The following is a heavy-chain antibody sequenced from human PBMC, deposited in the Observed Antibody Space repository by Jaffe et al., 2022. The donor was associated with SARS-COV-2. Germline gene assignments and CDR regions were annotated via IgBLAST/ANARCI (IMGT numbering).Heavy chain of an antibody. V-gene: IGHV3-23*01. CDR3: VKDRSYGYYDSASGGWFDP. D-gene: IGHD3-22*01. CDR2: ISASGGST. CDR1: GFTFSSYA. Sequence: DVQLLESGGDLVKPGGSLRLSCAASGFTFSSYAMSWVRQAPGKGLEWVSAISASGGSTYYADSVKGRFTISRDNSKNTVYLQMNSLRAEDTAVYYCVKDRSYGYYDSASGGWFDPWGQGTLVTVSS. J-gene: IGHJ5*02.